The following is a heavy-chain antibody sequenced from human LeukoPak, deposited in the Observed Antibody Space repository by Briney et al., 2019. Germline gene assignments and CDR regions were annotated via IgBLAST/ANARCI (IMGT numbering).Heavy chain of an antibody. Sequence: SETLSLTCGVTGGSISSSSSYWGWIRQPPGKGLEWIGEINHSGSTNYNPSLKSRVTISVDTSKNQFSLKLSSVTAADTAVYYCVRHVGYSYDSSGYFDYWGQGTLVTVTS. D-gene: IGHD3-22*01. V-gene: IGHV4-39*01. CDR2: INHSGST. J-gene: IGHJ4*02. CDR1: GGSISSSSSY. CDR3: VRHVGYSYDSSGYFDY.